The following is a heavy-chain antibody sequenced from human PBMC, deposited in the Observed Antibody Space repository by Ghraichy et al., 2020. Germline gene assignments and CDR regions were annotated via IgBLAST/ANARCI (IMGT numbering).Heavy chain of an antibody. Sequence: SETLSLTCAVYGGSFSGYYWSWIRQPPGKGLEWIGEINHSGSTNYKQSLKSRVTISVDTSKNQFSLKLSSVTAADTAVYYCARGNKNPTNYYDSSGYHMSQCLYFDLWGRGTLVTVSS. V-gene: IGHV4-34*01. CDR2: INHSGST. D-gene: IGHD3-22*01. CDR1: GGSFSGYY. CDR3: ARGNKNPTNYYDSSGYHMSQCLYFDL. J-gene: IGHJ2*01.